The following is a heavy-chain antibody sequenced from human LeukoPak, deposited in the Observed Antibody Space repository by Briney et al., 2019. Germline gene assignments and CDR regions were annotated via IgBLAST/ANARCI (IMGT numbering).Heavy chain of an antibody. Sequence: GALRLSCAASGFIFSSYAMTWVRQAPGKGLEWVSRISDNGVSIYYANSVKGRFTISRDNSKNTLSLQMNSLRAEDTAVYYCAKIPKGGYFDYWGQGTLVTVSS. CDR3: AKIPKGGYFDY. CDR2: ISDNGVSI. V-gene: IGHV3-23*01. CDR1: GFIFSSYA. J-gene: IGHJ4*02. D-gene: IGHD2-2*01.